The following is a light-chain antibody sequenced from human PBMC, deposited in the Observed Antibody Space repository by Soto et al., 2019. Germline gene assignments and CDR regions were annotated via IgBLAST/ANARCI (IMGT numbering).Light chain of an antibody. V-gene: IGKV3-15*01. CDR2: GAS. CDR3: QQYNNWPRT. CDR1: QSVSSN. Sequence: EIVMTQSPGTLSVYPGERATLSCRASQSVSSNLAWYQQKPGQAPRLLIYGASTRATGIPARFSGSGSGTEFTLTISSLQSEDFAVYYRQQYNNWPRTFGQGTKVEIK. J-gene: IGKJ1*01.